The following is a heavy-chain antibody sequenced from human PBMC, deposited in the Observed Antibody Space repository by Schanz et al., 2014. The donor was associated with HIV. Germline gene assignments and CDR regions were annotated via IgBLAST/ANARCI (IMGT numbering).Heavy chain of an antibody. D-gene: IGHD3-22*01. CDR1: GGTFSTFA. CDR3: ASDLNTPEIVVLLDY. J-gene: IGHJ4*02. CDR2: IIPIFGTA. V-gene: IGHV1-69*01. Sequence: QVQLVQSGAEVREPLSSVKVSCKASGGTFSTFAITWVRQAPGQGLEWMGGIIPIFGTANYAQKFQGRVTITADESTSTAYMELSSLRSEDTAVYYCASDLNTPEIVVLLDYWGQGTLVTVSS.